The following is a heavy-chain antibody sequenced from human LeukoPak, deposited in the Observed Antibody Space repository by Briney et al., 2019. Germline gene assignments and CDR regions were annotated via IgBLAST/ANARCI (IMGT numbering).Heavy chain of an antibody. CDR2: ISAYNGNT. D-gene: IGHD3-9*01. J-gene: IGHJ4*02. Sequence: ASVKVSCKASGYTFTSYGISWVRQAPGQGLEWMGWISAYNGNTNYAQKLQGRVTMTTDTSTSTAYMELRSLRSDDTAVYYCARGGVVRSSDDNFDYWGQGTLVTVSS. V-gene: IGHV1-18*01. CDR1: GYTFTSYG. CDR3: ARGGVVRSSDDNFDY.